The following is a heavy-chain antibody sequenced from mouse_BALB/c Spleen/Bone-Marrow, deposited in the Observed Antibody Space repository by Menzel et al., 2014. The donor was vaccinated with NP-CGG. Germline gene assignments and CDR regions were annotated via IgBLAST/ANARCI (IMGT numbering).Heavy chain of an antibody. CDR1: GFTFSSYG. Sequence: EVKLVDSGGGLVQPGGSLKLSCAASGFTFSSYGMSWVRQTPDKRLEFVATINTNGGDTYYPDSVKGRFTISRDNAKNTLYLQVSSLKSEDTAMYYCARGDDYVSWFAYWGQGTLVTVSA. V-gene: IGHV5-6-3*01. D-gene: IGHD2-4*01. CDR2: INTNGGDT. J-gene: IGHJ3*01. CDR3: ARGDDYVSWFAY.